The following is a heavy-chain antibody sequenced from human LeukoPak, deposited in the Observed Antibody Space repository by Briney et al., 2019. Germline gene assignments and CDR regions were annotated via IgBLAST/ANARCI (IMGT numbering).Heavy chain of an antibody. CDR2: ISGSGGST. Sequence: PGGSLRLSCAASGFTFSSNVMIWVRQAPGKGLEWVSAISGSGGSTYYADSVKGRFTISRDNSKNTLYLQMNSLRAEDTAVYYCAKGSDSSGWYYFDYWGQGTLVTVSS. CDR1: GFTFSSNV. CDR3: AKGSDSSGWYYFDY. V-gene: IGHV3-23*01. D-gene: IGHD6-19*01. J-gene: IGHJ4*02.